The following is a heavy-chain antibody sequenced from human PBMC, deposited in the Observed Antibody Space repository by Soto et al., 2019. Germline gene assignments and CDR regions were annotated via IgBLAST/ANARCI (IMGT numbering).Heavy chain of an antibody. CDR3: TSDIGFDIDY. Sequence: QVQPVQSGAEVQKPGASVKVSCKTSGYTFNDFGITWVRQAPGLGLEWLGWIYSKAGTINFAPKFQGRVIITTDTATRPAYRELTRLTFDDSSVNFCTSDIGFDIDYWGQGTLVTVS. V-gene: IGHV1-18*01. D-gene: IGHD5-12*01. CDR2: IYSKAGTI. J-gene: IGHJ4*02. CDR1: GYTFNDFG.